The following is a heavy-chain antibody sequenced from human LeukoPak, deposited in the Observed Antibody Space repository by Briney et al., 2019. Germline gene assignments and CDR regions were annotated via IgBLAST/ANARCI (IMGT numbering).Heavy chain of an antibody. D-gene: IGHD6-13*01. V-gene: IGHV1-18*01. CDR3: ATKLPGIAAAATPLDIWFDP. Sequence: ASVKVSCKASGYTFTSYGISWVRQAPGQGLEWMGWISAYNGNTNYAQKLQGRVTMTTDTSTSTAYMELRSLRSDDTAVYYCATKLPGIAAAATPLDIWFDPWGQGTLVTVSS. CDR2: ISAYNGNT. CDR1: GYTFTSYG. J-gene: IGHJ5*02.